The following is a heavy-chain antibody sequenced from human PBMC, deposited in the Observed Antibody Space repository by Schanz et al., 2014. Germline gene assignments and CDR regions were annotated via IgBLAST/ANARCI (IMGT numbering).Heavy chain of an antibody. V-gene: IGHV3-23*01. Sequence: EVQLLESGGGLVQPGGSLKLSCAASGLIFSNYVMSWVRQAPGKGLEWVSTIGTSGGTNYAESVKGRFTISRDNSKNTLYLQMDSLGDEDTGVYCCAKIERNEDWGQGTLVTVSS. D-gene: IGHD1-1*01. CDR3: AKIERNED. J-gene: IGHJ4*02. CDR2: IGTSGGT. CDR1: GLIFSNYV.